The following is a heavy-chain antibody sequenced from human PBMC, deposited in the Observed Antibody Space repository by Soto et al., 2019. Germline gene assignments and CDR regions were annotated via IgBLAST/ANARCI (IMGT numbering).Heavy chain of an antibody. Sequence: GGSLRLSCAASGFTFSGSAMHWVRQASGKGLEWVVRIRSKTNSYATAYGASVKGRFTISRDDSKDTAYLQMNSLKTEDTAVYYCTRDPRNYYDSIGSANWFDPWGQGTLVTVSS. J-gene: IGHJ5*02. D-gene: IGHD3-22*01. V-gene: IGHV3-73*01. CDR3: TRDPRNYYDSIGSANWFDP. CDR1: GFTFSGSA. CDR2: IRSKTNSYAT.